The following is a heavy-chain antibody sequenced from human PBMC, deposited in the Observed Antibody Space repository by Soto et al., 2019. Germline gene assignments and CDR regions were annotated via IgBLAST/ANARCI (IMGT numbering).Heavy chain of an antibody. Sequence: GASVKVSCKASGYTFTSYDINWVRQATGQGLEWMGWMNPNSGNTGYAQKFQGRVTMTRNTSISTAYMELSSLRSEDTAVYYCARGRGKGCSGGSCYSPPLGYWGQGTLVTVSS. V-gene: IGHV1-8*01. D-gene: IGHD2-15*01. CDR3: ARGRGKGCSGGSCYSPPLGY. CDR1: GYTFTSYD. CDR2: MNPNSGNT. J-gene: IGHJ4*02.